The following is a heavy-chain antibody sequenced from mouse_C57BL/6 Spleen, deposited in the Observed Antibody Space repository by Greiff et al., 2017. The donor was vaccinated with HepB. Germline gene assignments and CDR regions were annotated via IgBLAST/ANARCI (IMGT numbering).Heavy chain of an antibody. J-gene: IGHJ2*01. V-gene: IGHV1-52*01. CDR2: IEPSDSET. CDR1: GYTFTSYW. D-gene: IGHD1-1*01. CDR3: ARLDTDFYGSSYGYFDY. Sequence: QVHVKQPGAELVRPGSSVKLSCKASGYTFTSYWMHWVKQRPIQGLEWIGNIEPSDSETHYNQKFKDKATLTVDKSSSTAYMQLSSLTSEDSAVYYCARLDTDFYGSSYGYFDYWCQGTTLTVSS.